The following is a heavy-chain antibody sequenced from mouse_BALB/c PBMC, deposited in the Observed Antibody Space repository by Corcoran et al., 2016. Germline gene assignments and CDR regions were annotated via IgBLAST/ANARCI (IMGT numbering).Heavy chain of an antibody. CDR2: INPYNGAT. CDR3: ARGGTVVAKDY. J-gene: IGHJ2*01. D-gene: IGHD1-1*01. V-gene: IGHV1-26*01. Sequence: EVQLQQSGPELVKPGASVKISCKASGYSFTGYYMHWVKQSHVKSLEWNGRINPYNGATSYNQNFKDKASLTVDKSSSTAYMELHSLTSEDSAVYDCARGGTVVAKDYWGQATTLTVSA. CDR1: GYSFTGYY.